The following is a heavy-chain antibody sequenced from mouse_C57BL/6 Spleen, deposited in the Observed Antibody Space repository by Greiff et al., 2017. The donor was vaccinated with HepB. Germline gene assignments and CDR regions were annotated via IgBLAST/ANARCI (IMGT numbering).Heavy chain of an antibody. J-gene: IGHJ1*03. V-gene: IGHV5-12*01. D-gene: IGHD1-1*01. CDR3: ARGTVVALHWYFDV. CDR2: ISNGGGST. Sequence: EVKVVESGGGLVQPGGSLKLSCAASGFTFSDYYMYWVRQTPEKRLEWVAYISNGGGSTYYPDTVKGRFTISRDNAKNTLYLQMSRLKSEDTAMYYCARGTVVALHWYFDVWGTGTTVTVSS. CDR1: GFTFSDYY.